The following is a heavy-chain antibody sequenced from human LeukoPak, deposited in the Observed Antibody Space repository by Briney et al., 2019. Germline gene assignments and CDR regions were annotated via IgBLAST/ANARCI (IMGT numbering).Heavy chain of an antibody. J-gene: IGHJ4*02. CDR1: GGSISSGSYY. V-gene: IGHV4-61*02. CDR2: IYTSGST. D-gene: IGHD5-18*01. Sequence: PSETLSLTCTVSGGSISSGSYYWSWIRQPAGKGLEWIGRIYTSGSTNYNPSLKSRVTISVDTSKNQFSLKLSSVTAADTAVYYCATQPFERIQLWFDYWGQGTLVTVSS. CDR3: ATQPFERIQLWFDY.